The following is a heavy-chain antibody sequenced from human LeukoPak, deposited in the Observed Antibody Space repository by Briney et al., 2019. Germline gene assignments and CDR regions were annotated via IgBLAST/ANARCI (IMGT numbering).Heavy chain of an antibody. D-gene: IGHD3-3*01. V-gene: IGHV3-11*04. CDR1: GFTFSYVY. CDR2: ISGSGTNI. Sequence: PGGSLRLSCAASGFTFSYVYMTWIRQAPGKGLEWVSYISGSGTNIFYADSVKGRFTISRDNAKNSLYLQMNSLRAEDTAVYYCARKALVFGRTIIIPDAFDIWGQGTLVTVSS. J-gene: IGHJ3*02. CDR3: ARKALVFGRTIIIPDAFDI.